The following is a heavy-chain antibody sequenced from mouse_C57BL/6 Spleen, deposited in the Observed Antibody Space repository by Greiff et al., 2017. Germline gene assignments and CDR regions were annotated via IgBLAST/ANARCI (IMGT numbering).Heavy chain of an antibody. CDR2: ISPGGGAT. V-gene: IGHV1-80*01. J-gene: IGHJ4*01. CDR1: GYAFSSYW. CDR3: ARKDGYDAMDY. D-gene: IGHD2-3*01. Sequence: VQLQQSGAELVKPGASVKISCKASGYAFSSYWMNWVKQRPGQGLEWIGQISPGGGATNYNGKFKGKATLTADKSSSTAYMQLSSLPSEDSAVYFCARKDGYDAMDYGGQGTSVTVSS.